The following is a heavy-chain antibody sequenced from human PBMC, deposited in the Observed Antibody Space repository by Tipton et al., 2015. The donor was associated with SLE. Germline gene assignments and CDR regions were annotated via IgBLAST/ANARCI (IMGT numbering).Heavy chain of an antibody. J-gene: IGHJ6*03. CDR1: GGSISDYY. CDR2: IYYSGST. D-gene: IGHD3-16*01. V-gene: IGHV4-59*01. CDR3: ARGLRIIKHLDYMDV. Sequence: LRLSCTVSGGSISDYYWNWIRQPPGKGLEWIGYIYYSGSTNYNPSLKSRVIISVDTSKNQLSLKLSSVTAADTAVYYCARGLRIIKHLDYMDVWGKGTTVTVSS.